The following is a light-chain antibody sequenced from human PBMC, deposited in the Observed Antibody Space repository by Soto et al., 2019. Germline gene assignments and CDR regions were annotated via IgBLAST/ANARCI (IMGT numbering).Light chain of an antibody. Sequence: EIVLTQSPGSLSLSPGERAILSCRASQSVSSTFFAWYQQRPGQAPRLLMYGASSRATGIPERFSGSGSGTDFTLTISRLEPEDFAVYYCQQFDSSVTFGQGTKVEIK. CDR2: GAS. CDR1: QSVSSTF. J-gene: IGKJ1*01. CDR3: QQFDSSVT. V-gene: IGKV3-20*01.